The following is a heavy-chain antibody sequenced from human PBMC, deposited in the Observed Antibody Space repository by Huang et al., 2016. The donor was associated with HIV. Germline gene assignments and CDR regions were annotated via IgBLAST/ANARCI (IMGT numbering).Heavy chain of an antibody. CDR2: VSFDGSNR. D-gene: IGHD3-16*01. CDR3: VREGLRSTFTSSWYYFDS. V-gene: IGHV3-30*03. J-gene: IGHJ4*02. Sequence: QVHLAESGGGVVRPGNSLRLSCSASGFTFTQYGMHWVRQAAGKGLVWVAAVSFDGSNRFDRDSGKGRFIISRDNSKNMLYLQMSSLRIDDTAVYYCVREGLRSTFTSSWYYFDSWGQGTLVTVSS. CDR1: GFTFTQYG.